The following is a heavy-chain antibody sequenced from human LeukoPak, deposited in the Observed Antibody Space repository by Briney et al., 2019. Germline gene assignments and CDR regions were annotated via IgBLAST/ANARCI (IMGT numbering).Heavy chain of an antibody. CDR1: GGTFSSYA. Sequence: GASVKVSCTASGGTFSSYAISWVRQAPGQGLEWMGGIIPIFGTANYAQKFQGRVTITADESTSTAYMELSSLRSEDTAVYYCASPFPFHTAMVPIYYYGMDVWGQGTTVTVSS. D-gene: IGHD5-18*01. CDR3: ASPFPFHTAMVPIYYYGMDV. J-gene: IGHJ6*02. V-gene: IGHV1-69*13. CDR2: IIPIFGTA.